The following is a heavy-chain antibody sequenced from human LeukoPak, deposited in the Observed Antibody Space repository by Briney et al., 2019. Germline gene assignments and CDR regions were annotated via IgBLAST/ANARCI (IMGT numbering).Heavy chain of an antibody. J-gene: IGHJ4*02. CDR1: GGTFSSYA. Sequence: GASVKVSCKASGGTFSSYAISWVRQAPGQGLEWMGRIIPILGIANYAQKFQGRVTITADKSTSTAYMEPSSLRSEDTAVYYCARGLITMISEFDYWGQGTLVTVSS. CDR2: IIPILGIA. CDR3: ARGLITMISEFDY. D-gene: IGHD3-22*01. V-gene: IGHV1-69*04.